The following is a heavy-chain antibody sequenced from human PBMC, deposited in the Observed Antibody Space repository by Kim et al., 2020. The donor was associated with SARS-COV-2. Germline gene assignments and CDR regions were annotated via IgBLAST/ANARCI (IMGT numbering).Heavy chain of an antibody. Sequence: SETLSLTCTVSGGSVSSGSYYWSWLRQPPGKGLEWIGYIYYSGSTNYNPSLKRRVTISVDTSKNQFSLKLSSVTAADTAVYYCVRKGGSDPYNWFDPWGQGTLVTVSS. CDR3: VRKGGSDPYNWFDP. V-gene: IGHV4-61*01. J-gene: IGHJ5*02. CDR2: IYYSGST. D-gene: IGHD1-26*01. CDR1: GGSVSSGSYY.